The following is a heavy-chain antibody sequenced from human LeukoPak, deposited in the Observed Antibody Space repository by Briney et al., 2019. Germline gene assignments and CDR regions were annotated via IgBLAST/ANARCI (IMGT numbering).Heavy chain of an antibody. Sequence: GGSLRLSCAASRFTFNSYAMSWVRQAPGKGLEWVSSISSSSSYIYYADSVKGRFTISRDNAKNSLYLQMNSLRAEDTAVYYCARGRIAAAGRVDYWGQGTLVTVSS. J-gene: IGHJ4*02. V-gene: IGHV3-21*01. CDR3: ARGRIAAAGRVDY. CDR1: RFTFNSYA. CDR2: ISSSSSYI. D-gene: IGHD6-13*01.